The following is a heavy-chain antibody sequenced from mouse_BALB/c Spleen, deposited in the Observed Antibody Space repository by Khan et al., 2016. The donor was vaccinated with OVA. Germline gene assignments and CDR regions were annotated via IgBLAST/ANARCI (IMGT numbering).Heavy chain of an antibody. D-gene: IGHD2-14*01. CDR1: GYTFTSYT. CDR2: INPSSSYP. Sequence: QVQLQQPGAELARPGASVKMSCKASGYTFTSYTMHWVKQRPGQGLEWIGYINPSSSYPNYNQKFKDKATLTADKSSSTVYMQLSSLTSEDSAVYYCAREGAYYRSDGWFAYWGQGTLVTVSA. V-gene: IGHV1-4*01. CDR3: AREGAYYRSDGWFAY. J-gene: IGHJ3*01.